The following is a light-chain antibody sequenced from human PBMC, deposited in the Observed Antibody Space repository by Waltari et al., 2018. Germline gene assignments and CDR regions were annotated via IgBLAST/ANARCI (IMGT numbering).Light chain of an antibody. CDR2: DVN. Sequence: QSALTQPRSVSGSPGQSVTISCTGTSSDVGGYNFVSWYQQYPGKAPKLMIYDVNTRPSGVPDRFSASKSGNTATLIVSGLQTEEEADYYCCSYAGYYTGFGGGTKLTVL. CDR1: SSDVGGYNF. J-gene: IGLJ3*02. V-gene: IGLV2-11*01. CDR3: CSYAGYYTG.